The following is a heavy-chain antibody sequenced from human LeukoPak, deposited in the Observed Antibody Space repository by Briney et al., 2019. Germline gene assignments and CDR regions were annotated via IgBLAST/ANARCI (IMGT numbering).Heavy chain of an antibody. D-gene: IGHD3-10*01. Sequence: GGSLRLSCAASGFTVSSDYMSWVRQAPGKGLEWVSVIYSGGSTYYTDSVKGRFTISRDNSKNTLCLQMNSLRAEDTAVYYCARDRTFYYGSGSYHYYYGMDVWGQGTTVTVSS. V-gene: IGHV3-53*01. J-gene: IGHJ6*02. CDR2: IYSGGST. CDR3: ARDRTFYYGSGSYHYYYGMDV. CDR1: GFTVSSDY.